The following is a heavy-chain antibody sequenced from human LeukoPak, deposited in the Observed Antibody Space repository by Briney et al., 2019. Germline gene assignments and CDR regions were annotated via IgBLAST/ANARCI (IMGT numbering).Heavy chain of an antibody. V-gene: IGHV4-59*08. CDR2: IYYSGST. CDR1: GGSISSYY. CDR3: ARHEEMATMYDY. Sequence: SETLSLTCTVSGGSISSYYWSWIRQPPGKGLEWIGYIYYSGSTNYNPSLKSRVTISIDTSKNQFSLKLSSVTAADTAVYYCARHEEMATMYDYWGQGTLVTVSS. D-gene: IGHD5-12*01. J-gene: IGHJ4*02.